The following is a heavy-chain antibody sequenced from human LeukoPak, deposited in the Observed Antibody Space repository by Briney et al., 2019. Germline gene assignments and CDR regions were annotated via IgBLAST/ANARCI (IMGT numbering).Heavy chain of an antibody. Sequence: GGSLRLSCVASGFNLSSYWMSWVRQAPGKGLEWVANIKEDGSEKYYVDSVKGRFTISRDNAKNTLNLQMNSLRAEDTAVYYCARDLGQYYDTSDNWFDPWGQGTLVTVSS. J-gene: IGHJ5*02. CDR3: ARDLGQYYDTSDNWFDP. D-gene: IGHD3-22*01. CDR1: GFNLSSYW. CDR2: IKEDGSEK. V-gene: IGHV3-7*01.